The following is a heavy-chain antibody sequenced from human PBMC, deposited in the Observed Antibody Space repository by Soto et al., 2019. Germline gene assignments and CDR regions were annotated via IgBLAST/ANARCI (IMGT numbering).Heavy chain of an antibody. CDR1: GFTFSSYA. CDR2: ISGSGGST. J-gene: IGHJ3*02. V-gene: IGHV3-23*01. CDR3: AKDSLGYGSSTSCPNAFDI. Sequence: EVQLLESGGGLVQPGGSLRRSCAASGFTFSSYAMSWVRQAPGKGLDWVSAISGSGGSTYYADSVKGRFTISRDNSTDTLYLQMNSLREEDTAVYYCAKDSLGYGSSTSCPNAFDIWGQGTMVTVAS. D-gene: IGHD2-2*01.